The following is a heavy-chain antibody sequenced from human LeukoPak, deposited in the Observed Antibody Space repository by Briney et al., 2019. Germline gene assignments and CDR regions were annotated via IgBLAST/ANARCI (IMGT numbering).Heavy chain of an antibody. CDR2: ISWNSGSI. Sequence: GRSLRLSCAASGFTFDDYATHWVRQAPGKGLEWVSGISWNSGSIGYADSVKGRFTISRDNAKNSLYLQMNSLRAEDTALYYCAKAGSGTYYDILTGLDYYFDYWGQGTLVTVSS. J-gene: IGHJ4*02. D-gene: IGHD3-9*01. CDR3: AKAGSGTYYDILTGLDYYFDY. CDR1: GFTFDDYA. V-gene: IGHV3-9*01.